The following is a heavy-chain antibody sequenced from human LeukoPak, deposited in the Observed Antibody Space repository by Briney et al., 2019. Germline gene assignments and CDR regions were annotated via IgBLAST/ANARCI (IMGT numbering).Heavy chain of an antibody. CDR1: GYTFTGYY. CDR2: INPNSGGT. CDR3: ASLGYCSGGSCPPVESYYYMDV. V-gene: IGHV1-2*02. Sequence: ASVKVSCKASGYTFTGYYMHWVRQAPGRGLEWMGWINPNSGGTNYAQKFQGRVTMTRDTSISTAYMELSRLRSDDTAVYYCASLGYCSGGSCPPVESYYYMDVWGKGTTVTVSS. D-gene: IGHD2-15*01. J-gene: IGHJ6*03.